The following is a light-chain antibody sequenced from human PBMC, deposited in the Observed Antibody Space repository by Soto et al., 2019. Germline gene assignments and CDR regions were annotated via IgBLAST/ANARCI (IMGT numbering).Light chain of an antibody. CDR3: QKSYSPPYT. CDR2: AAS. J-gene: IGKJ2*01. V-gene: IGKV1-39*01. Sequence: DIQMTQSPSSLSASVGDRVTITCRASQTISNFLNWYQQKPGKAPKLLIYAASRLQSGVPSRFSGSGSGTDFTLTISSLQPEDVATYCCQKSYSPPYTFGKGTKLESK. CDR1: QTISNF.